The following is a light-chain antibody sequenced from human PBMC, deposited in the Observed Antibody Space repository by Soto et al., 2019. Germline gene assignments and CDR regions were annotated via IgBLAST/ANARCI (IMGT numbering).Light chain of an antibody. V-gene: IGLV1-44*01. CDR3: AAWDDSLNVPYV. CDR2: SNN. Sequence: QSVLTQPPSASGTPGQRVTISCSGSSSNIGSNTVNWYQQLPGTAPKLLIYSNNQRPSGVPDRFSGSKSGTSASLAISGLQSEDEDDYYCAAWDDSLNVPYVFGTGTKLTVL. CDR1: SSNIGSNT. J-gene: IGLJ1*01.